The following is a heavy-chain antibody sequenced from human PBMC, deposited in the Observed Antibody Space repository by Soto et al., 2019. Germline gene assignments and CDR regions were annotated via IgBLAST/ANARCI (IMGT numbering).Heavy chain of an antibody. CDR1: GGSISRDGYY. V-gene: IGHV4-31*03. D-gene: IGHD4-4*01. CDR3: SGTVFP. CDR2: IYYIGST. J-gene: IGHJ5*02. Sequence: QVQLQESGPGLVKPSQTLSLTCTVSGGSISRDGYYWNWIRQHQGKGMEWIGYIYYIGSTYHNPYLSGRITISPATSKNQFSLKLSSVTAADTALYYCSGTVFPWGQGTLVTVSS.